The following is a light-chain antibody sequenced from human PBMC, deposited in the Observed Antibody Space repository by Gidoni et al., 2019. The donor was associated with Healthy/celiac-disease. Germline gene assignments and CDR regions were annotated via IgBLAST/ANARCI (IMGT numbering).Light chain of an antibody. CDR3: QQANSFPGT. J-gene: IGKJ3*01. CDR1: RGISSW. Sequence: DSQMTQSPSSVSASVGDRDTITCRASRGISSWLAWYQQKPGNAPKLLIYAASSLQSGVPSRFSGSCSGTDFTLTISSLQPEDFATYYCQQANSFPGTFXPXTKVDIK. CDR2: AAS. V-gene: IGKV1-12*01.